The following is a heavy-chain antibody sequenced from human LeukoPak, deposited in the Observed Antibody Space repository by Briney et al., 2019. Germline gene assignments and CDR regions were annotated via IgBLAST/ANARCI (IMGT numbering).Heavy chain of an antibody. Sequence: QSGGSLRLSCAASGFTFSSYAMHWVRQAPGKGLEWVAVISHDGSNKYYADFVKGRFTISRDNSKNTLDLQMNSLRAEDTAVYYCARDLGYSYGTPYFYYGVDVWGKGTTVTVSS. J-gene: IGHJ6*04. D-gene: IGHD5-18*01. CDR3: ARDLGYSYGTPYFYYGVDV. CDR1: GFTFSSYA. V-gene: IGHV3-30*04. CDR2: ISHDGSNK.